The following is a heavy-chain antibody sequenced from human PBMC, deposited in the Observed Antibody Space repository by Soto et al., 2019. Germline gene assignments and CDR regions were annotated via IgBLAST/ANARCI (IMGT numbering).Heavy chain of an antibody. CDR1: GYTLTDLS. D-gene: IGHD4-17*01. V-gene: IGHV1-18*01. Sequence: ASVKVSCKVSGYTLTDLSMHWVRQAPGQGLEWMGWISAYNGNTNYAQKLQGRVTMTTDTSTSTAYMELRSLRSDDTAVYYCARALSYGDYYFDYWGQGTLVTVSS. CDR2: ISAYNGNT. CDR3: ARALSYGDYYFDY. J-gene: IGHJ4*02.